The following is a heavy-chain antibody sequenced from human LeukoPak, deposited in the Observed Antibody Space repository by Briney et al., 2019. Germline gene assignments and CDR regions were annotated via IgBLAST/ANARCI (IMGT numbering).Heavy chain of an antibody. J-gene: IGHJ2*01. CDR2: ISYDGSNK. CDR1: GFTFSSYS. D-gene: IGHD3-10*01. CDR3: ARLAMVRGVRGYFDL. V-gene: IGHV3-30*03. Sequence: GGSLRLSCAASGFTFSSYSIHWVRQAPGKGLEWVAVISYDGSNKYYADSVKGRFTISRDNSKNTLYLEMNSLRTEDTAVYYCARLAMVRGVRGYFDLWGRGTLVTVSS.